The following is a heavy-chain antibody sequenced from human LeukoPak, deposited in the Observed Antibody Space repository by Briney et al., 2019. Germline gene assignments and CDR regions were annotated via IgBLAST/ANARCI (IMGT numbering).Heavy chain of an antibody. Sequence: GGSLRLSCAASGFTFSSYGMHWVRQAPGKGLEWVAFIRYDGSNKYYADSVKGRFTISRDNSKNTLYLQMNSLRAEDTAVYYCARDWVGAAEFDYWGQGILVTV. CDR2: IRYDGSNK. D-gene: IGHD1-26*01. CDR3: ARDWVGAAEFDY. V-gene: IGHV3-30*02. J-gene: IGHJ4*02. CDR1: GFTFSSYG.